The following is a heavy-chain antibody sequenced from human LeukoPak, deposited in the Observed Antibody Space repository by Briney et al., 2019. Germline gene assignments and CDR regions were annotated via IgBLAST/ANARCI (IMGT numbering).Heavy chain of an antibody. CDR2: LSIRNIII. Sequence: GGSLRLSCEASGFNFSASYMAWIRLTPGKRLEWVSYLSIRNIIINYADSVRGRFIISRDDTKKSLYLQMNNLRAEDTAVYYCARERQNKDFWSGGDYWGQRTLVTVSS. D-gene: IGHD3-3*01. J-gene: IGHJ4*02. CDR1: GFNFSASY. V-gene: IGHV3-11*04. CDR3: ARERQNKDFWSGGDY.